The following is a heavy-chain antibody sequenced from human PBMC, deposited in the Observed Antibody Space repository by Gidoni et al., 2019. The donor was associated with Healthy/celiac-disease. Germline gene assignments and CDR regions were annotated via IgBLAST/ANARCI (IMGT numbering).Heavy chain of an antibody. Sequence: QVQLVQSGAEVKKPGASVKVSCKVSGYTLTELSMHWVRQAPGKGLEWMGGFDPEDGETIYAQKFQGRVTMTEDTSTDTAYMELSSLRSEDTAVYYCATWRLDTAMVTPNDAFDIWGQGTMVTVSS. CDR1: GYTLTELS. CDR3: ATWRLDTAMVTPNDAFDI. CDR2: FDPEDGET. D-gene: IGHD5-18*01. J-gene: IGHJ3*02. V-gene: IGHV1-24*01.